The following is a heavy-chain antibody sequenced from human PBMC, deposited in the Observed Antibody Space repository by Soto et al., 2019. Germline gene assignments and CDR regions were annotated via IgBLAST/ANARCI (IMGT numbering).Heavy chain of an antibody. J-gene: IGHJ4*02. D-gene: IGHD3-3*01. CDR1: GYSFSSYG. Sequence: QVQLVQSGGEVKKPGASVKVSCKASGYSFSSYGISWVRQAPGQGPEWMGWISANNGNTKYIRKVQGRVTITIDTSTNTAYMELRSLRSDDTAVYYCARDRPYFEFWSGYYGFDHWGQGTLVTVSS. V-gene: IGHV1-18*04. CDR3: ARDRPYFEFWSGYYGFDH. CDR2: ISANNGNT.